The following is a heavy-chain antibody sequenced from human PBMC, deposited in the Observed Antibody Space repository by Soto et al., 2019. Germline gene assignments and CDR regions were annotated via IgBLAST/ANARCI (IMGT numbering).Heavy chain of an antibody. CDR2: IKPDGSEK. D-gene: IGHD2-8*01. Sequence: VQLVESGGGLVQPGGSLRLSCAASGFTFSSFWMNWGRQAPGKGLEWVARIKPDGSEKNYVDSVKGRFTISRDNAKNSLYLQMDSLGAEDTAVYYCARDLGYCTNGVCSWGQGTLVTVSS. CDR3: ARDLGYCTNGVCS. V-gene: IGHV3-7*01. CDR1: GFTFSSFW. J-gene: IGHJ5*02.